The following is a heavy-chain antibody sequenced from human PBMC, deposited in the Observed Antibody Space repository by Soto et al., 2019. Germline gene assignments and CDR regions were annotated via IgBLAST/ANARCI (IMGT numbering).Heavy chain of an antibody. CDR1: GYTFNDFG. CDR3: ARDIALDIDY. J-gene: IGHJ4*02. CDR2: IYSKAGKM. V-gene: IGHV1-18*01. D-gene: IGHD2-15*01. Sequence: QVHLLQSGAEVQKPGASVKVSCKTSGYTFNDFGITWVRQAPGLGLEWLGWIYSKAGKMNFAPKFQNRVIMTTDTPTSTAFMELTSLIFDDSAIYFCARDIALDIDYWGQGPRVTVS.